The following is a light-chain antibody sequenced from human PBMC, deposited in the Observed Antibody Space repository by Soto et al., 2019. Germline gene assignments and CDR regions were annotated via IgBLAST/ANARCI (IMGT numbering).Light chain of an antibody. V-gene: IGKV3-20*01. J-gene: IGKJ4*01. CDR3: QQFGSSPLT. Sequence: EILFTQSPGTLSFSPGERATLSCRASQSVRSSYLAWYQQKPGQAPRLLIYGASSRATGIPDRFSGSGSGTDFTLTINRLEPEDFAVYYCQQFGSSPLTLGGGTKVDIK. CDR1: QSVRSSY. CDR2: GAS.